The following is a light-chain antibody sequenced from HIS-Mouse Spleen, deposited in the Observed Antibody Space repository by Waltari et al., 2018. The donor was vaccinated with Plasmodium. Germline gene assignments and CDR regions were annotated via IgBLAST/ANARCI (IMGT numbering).Light chain of an antibody. V-gene: IGLV2-11*01. J-gene: IGLJ1*01. Sequence: QSALTQPRSVSGSPGQSVTISCTGPSSAVGGSTSVSWYQQHPGKAPKLMIYDVSKRPSGVPDRFSGSKSGNTASLTISGLQAEDEADYYCCSYAGSYTYVFGTGTKVTVL. CDR1: SSAVGGSTS. CDR2: DVS. CDR3: CSYAGSYTYV.